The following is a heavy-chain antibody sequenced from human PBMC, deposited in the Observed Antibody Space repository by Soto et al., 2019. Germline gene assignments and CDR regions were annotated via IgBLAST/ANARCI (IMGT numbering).Heavy chain of an antibody. CDR3: AKDKGCSTTTCHWNAFDI. D-gene: IGHD2-2*01. J-gene: IGHJ3*02. Sequence: EVQLLESGGGLVQPGGSLRLSCAASGFTFSSYALSWVRQAPGKGLEWVSAISSSGAGTYYADSVKGRFTISRDNSKNTLLLQMNSLRAEDTAVYYCAKDKGCSTTTCHWNAFDIWGQGTMVTVSS. CDR2: ISSSGAGT. V-gene: IGHV3-23*01. CDR1: GFTFSSYA.